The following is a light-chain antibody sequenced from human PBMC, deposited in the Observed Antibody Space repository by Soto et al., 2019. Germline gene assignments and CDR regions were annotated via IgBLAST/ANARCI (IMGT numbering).Light chain of an antibody. CDR1: QNIRTY. V-gene: IGKV1-39*01. J-gene: IGKJ1*01. Sequence: DIQMTQSPSSLSASLGDSVTITCRASQNIRTYLNWYQQKPGKAPKLLIHSASALPRGVPSRFSGSGSGTKFTLTIASLQPDDFATYYCQQYETFSGTFGPGTKVDIK. CDR2: SAS. CDR3: QQYETFSGT.